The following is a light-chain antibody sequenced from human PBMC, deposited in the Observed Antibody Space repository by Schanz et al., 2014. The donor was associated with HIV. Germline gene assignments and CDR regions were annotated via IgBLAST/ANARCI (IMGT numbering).Light chain of an antibody. CDR3: QQYGSSST. V-gene: IGKV3-20*01. CDR1: QSVRSN. CDR2: GAS. Sequence: EIVLTQSPVTLSLSPGERAALSCRASQSVRSNLAWYQQKPGQAPRLLIYGASSRATGIPDRFSGSGSGTDFTLTISRLEPEDFAVYYCQQYGSSSTFGGGTKVEIK. J-gene: IGKJ4*01.